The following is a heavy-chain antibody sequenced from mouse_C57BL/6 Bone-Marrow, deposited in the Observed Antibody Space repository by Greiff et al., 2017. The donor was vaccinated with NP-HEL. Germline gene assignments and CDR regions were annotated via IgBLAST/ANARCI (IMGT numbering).Heavy chain of an antibody. CDR2: IYPGGGYT. D-gene: IGHD2-4*01. CDR1: GYTFTNYW. J-gene: IGHJ3*01. V-gene: IGHV1-63*01. CDR3: ARLTHDYDGFAY. Sequence: VQLQQSGAELVRPGTSVKMSCKASGYTFTNYWIGWAKQRPGHGLEWIGDIYPGGGYTNYTEKFKGKATLTADKSSSTAYMQFSSLTSEDSAIYYCARLTHDYDGFAYWGQGTLVTVSA.